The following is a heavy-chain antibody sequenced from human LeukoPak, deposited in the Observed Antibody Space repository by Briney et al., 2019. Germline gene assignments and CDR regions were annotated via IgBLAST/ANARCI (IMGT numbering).Heavy chain of an antibody. J-gene: IGHJ6*02. CDR3: ARDLRGHIVVVTAMGMDV. CDR2: INPSGGST. Sequence: ASVKVSCKASGYTFTSYYMHWVRQAPGQGLEWMGIINPSGGSTSYAQKSQGRVTMTRDTSTSTVYMELSSLRSEDTAVYYCARDLRGHIVVVTAMGMDVWGQGTTVTVSS. V-gene: IGHV1-46*01. CDR1: GYTFTSYY. D-gene: IGHD2-21*02.